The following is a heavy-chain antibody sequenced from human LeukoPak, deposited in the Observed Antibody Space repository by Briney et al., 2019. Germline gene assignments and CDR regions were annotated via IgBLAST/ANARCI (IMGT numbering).Heavy chain of an antibody. D-gene: IGHD3-3*01. V-gene: IGHV3-30*02. Sequence: GGSLRLSCAASGFTFSSYGMHWVRQAPGKGLEWVAFIRYDGSNKYYADSVKGRFTISRDNSKNTLYLQMNSLRAEDTAVYYCATGSITIFGVVINGIYYVDYWGQGTLVTVSS. CDR3: ATGSITIFGVVINGIYYVDY. J-gene: IGHJ4*02. CDR1: GFTFSSYG. CDR2: IRYDGSNK.